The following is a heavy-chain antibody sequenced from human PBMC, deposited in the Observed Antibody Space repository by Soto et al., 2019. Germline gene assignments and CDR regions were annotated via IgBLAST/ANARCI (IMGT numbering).Heavy chain of an antibody. CDR1: GGSISSYY. CDR2: IYYIGST. J-gene: IGHJ6*02. V-gene: IGHV4-59*01. D-gene: IGHD1-26*01. Sequence: PSETLSLTCTVSGGSISSYYWSWIRQPPGKGLEWIGYIYYIGSTNYSPSLKSRVTISVDTSKNQFSLKLSSVTAADTAVYYCARWGKVGATTNYYYYGMDVWGQGTTVTVSS. CDR3: ARWGKVGATTNYYYYGMDV.